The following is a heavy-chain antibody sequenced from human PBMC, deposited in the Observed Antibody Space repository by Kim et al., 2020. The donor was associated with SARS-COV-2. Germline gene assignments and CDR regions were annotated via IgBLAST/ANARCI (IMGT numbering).Heavy chain of an antibody. J-gene: IGHJ6*02. D-gene: IGHD2-2*01. Sequence: GGSLRLSCAASGFTFSSYSMNWVRQAPGKGLEWVSSISSSSYIYYADSVKGRFTISRDNAKNSLYLQMNSLRAEDTAVYYCAGYCSSTSCRRGAQRDYYYYGMDVWGQGTTVTVSS. CDR1: GFTFSSYS. CDR2: ISSSSYI. CDR3: AGYCSSTSCRRGAQRDYYYYGMDV. V-gene: IGHV3-21*01.